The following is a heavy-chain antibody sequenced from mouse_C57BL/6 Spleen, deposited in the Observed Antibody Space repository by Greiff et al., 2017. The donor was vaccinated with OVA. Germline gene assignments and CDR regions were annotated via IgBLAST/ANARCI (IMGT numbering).Heavy chain of an antibody. V-gene: IGHV5-17*01. CDR2: IDSCSSTI. Sequence: EVKLMESGGGLVKPGGSLKLSCAASGFTFSNYGMHWVRQAPGKGLEWVAYIDSCSSTIYYAETVKGRFTISRDNDKNTLFLQRTSLRSEGTAMYYGARSDGYPFAYGGQGTLVTVSA. CDR1: GFTFSNYG. J-gene: IGHJ3*01. CDR3: ARSDGYPFAY. D-gene: IGHD2-3*01.